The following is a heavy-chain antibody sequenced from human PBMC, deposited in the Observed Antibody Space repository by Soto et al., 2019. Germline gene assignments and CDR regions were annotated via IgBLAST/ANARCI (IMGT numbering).Heavy chain of an antibody. CDR2: IYYSGRT. CDR3: ARQRTSVVTQAYFDV. V-gene: IGHV4-59*04. J-gene: IGHJ4*02. CDR1: GGSFSGYF. Sequence: SETLSLTCDVSGGSFSGYFWSWIRQPPGKGLEWIGSIYYSGRTYNNPSLRSRVSMSIDTSKDQFSLKLKSVTAADTALYFCARQRTSVVTQAYFDVWGPGSLVTVSS. D-gene: IGHD2-21*02.